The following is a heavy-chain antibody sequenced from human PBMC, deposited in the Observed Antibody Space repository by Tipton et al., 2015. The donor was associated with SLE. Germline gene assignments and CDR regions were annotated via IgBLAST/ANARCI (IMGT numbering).Heavy chain of an antibody. CDR2: IYTSGST. CDR1: GGSISSYY. V-gene: IGHV4-4*07. D-gene: IGHD1-26*01. J-gene: IGHJ4*02. CDR3: ARDGIVGATTPYYFDY. Sequence: TLSLTCTVSGGSISSYYWSWIRQPAGKGLEWIGRIYTSGSTNYNPSLKSRVTMSVDTSKNQFSLKLSSVTAADTAVYYCARDGIVGATTPYYFDYWGQGTLVTVSS.